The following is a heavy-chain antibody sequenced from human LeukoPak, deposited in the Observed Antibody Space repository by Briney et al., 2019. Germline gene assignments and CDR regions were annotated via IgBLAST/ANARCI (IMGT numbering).Heavy chain of an antibody. V-gene: IGHV4-30-4*01. Sequence: SQTLSLTCTVSGGSISSGDYFWSWIRQPPGKGLEWIGYMHYTGSTYFNPSLKSRVSTSVDTSKNQFSLRLTSVTAADTAVYYCAKTARTFASWGPGTLVTVSS. D-gene: IGHD1-7*01. CDR3: AKTARTFAS. CDR1: GGSISSGDYF. J-gene: IGHJ1*01. CDR2: MHYTGST.